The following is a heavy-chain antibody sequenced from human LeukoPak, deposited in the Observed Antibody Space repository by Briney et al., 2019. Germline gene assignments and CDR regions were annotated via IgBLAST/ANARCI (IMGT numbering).Heavy chain of an antibody. J-gene: IGHJ5*02. D-gene: IGHD6-13*01. CDR1: GFTFSSYA. CDR3: AKARGTEGYSSSWYDRAFDP. Sequence: GGSLRLSCAASGFTFSSYAMHWVRQAPGKGLEWVAVISYDGSNKYYADSVKGRFTISRDNSKNTLYLQMNSLRAEDTAVYYCAKARGTEGYSSSWYDRAFDPWGQGTLVTVSS. CDR2: ISYDGSNK. V-gene: IGHV3-30-3*01.